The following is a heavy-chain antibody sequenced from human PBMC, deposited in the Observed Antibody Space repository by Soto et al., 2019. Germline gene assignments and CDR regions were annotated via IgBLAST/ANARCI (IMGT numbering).Heavy chain of an antibody. Sequence: EVQLVESGGGLVQPGGSLRLSCAASGFTFSSSEMNWVRQAPGKGLEWVSYISSSGSTIYYADSVKGRFTISRDNAKNSLYLQMNSLRDEVTAVYYCARELIPYWSSTSCRSTDAFDIWGQGTMVTVSS. CDR3: ARELIPYWSSTSCRSTDAFDI. J-gene: IGHJ3*02. D-gene: IGHD2-2*01. V-gene: IGHV3-48*03. CDR2: ISSSGSTI. CDR1: GFTFSSSE.